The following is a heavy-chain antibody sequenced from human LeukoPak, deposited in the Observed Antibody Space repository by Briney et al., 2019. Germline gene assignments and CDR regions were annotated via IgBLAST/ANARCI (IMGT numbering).Heavy chain of an antibody. CDR1: GGTFSSYA. J-gene: IGHJ4*02. V-gene: IGHV1-69*04. Sequence: SVKVSCKASGGTFSSYAISWVRQAPGQGLEWMGRIIPILGIANYAQKFQGRVTITADKSTSTAYMELSSLRSEDTAVYYCARGGPTVIPRDYWGQGTLVTVSS. CDR3: ARGGPTVIPRDY. CDR2: IIPILGIA. D-gene: IGHD4-17*01.